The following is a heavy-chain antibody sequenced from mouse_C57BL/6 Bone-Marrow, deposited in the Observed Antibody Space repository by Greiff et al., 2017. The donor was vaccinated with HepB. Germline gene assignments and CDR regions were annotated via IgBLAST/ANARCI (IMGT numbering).Heavy chain of an antibody. J-gene: IGHJ4*01. CDR1: GYAFSSSW. V-gene: IGHV1-82*01. D-gene: IGHD2-5*01. CDR2: MYPGDGDT. CDR3: ASSNYEGYYAMDY. Sequence: QVQLQQSGPELVKPGASVKISCKASGYAFSSSWMNWVKQRPGKGLEWIGRMYPGDGDTNYNGKFKGKATLTADKSSSTAYMQLSSLTSEDSAVYFCASSNYEGYYAMDYWGQGTSVTVSS.